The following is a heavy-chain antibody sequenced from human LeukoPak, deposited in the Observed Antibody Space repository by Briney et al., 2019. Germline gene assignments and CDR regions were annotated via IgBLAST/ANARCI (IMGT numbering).Heavy chain of an antibody. Sequence: GGSLRLSCTASGFTFSTYALSWVRQAPGKGLEWVSAISASGDATYYADSVKGRFTISRDNSKNTLYLQMNSLRAEDTAVYYCARGGRYGDLRFDYWGQGTLVTVSS. J-gene: IGHJ4*02. CDR2: ISASGDAT. V-gene: IGHV3-23*01. CDR1: GFTFSTYA. D-gene: IGHD4-17*01. CDR3: ARGGRYGDLRFDY.